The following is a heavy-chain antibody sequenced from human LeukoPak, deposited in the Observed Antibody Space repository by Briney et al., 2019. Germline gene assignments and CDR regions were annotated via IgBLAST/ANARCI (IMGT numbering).Heavy chain of an antibody. Sequence: GGSLRLSCAASGFTFSSYAMSWVRQAPGKGLEWVSAISGSGGSTYYADSVKGRLTISRDNSKNTLYLQMNSLRAEDTAVYYCAKSRGGNYPNAPTGNWGQGTLVTVSS. J-gene: IGHJ4*02. CDR3: AKSRGGNYPNAPTGN. CDR2: ISGSGGST. CDR1: GFTFSSYA. D-gene: IGHD4-23*01. V-gene: IGHV3-23*01.